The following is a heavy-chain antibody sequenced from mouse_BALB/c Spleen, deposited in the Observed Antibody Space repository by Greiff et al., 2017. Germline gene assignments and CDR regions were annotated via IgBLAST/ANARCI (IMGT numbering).Heavy chain of an antibody. Sequence: QVQLQQPGAELVKPGASVKLSCKASGYTFTSYYMYWVKQRPGQGLEWIGGINPSNGGTNFNEKFKSKATLIVDKSSSTAYMQLSSLTSEDSAVYYCTRHGSSLYYYAMDYWGQGTSVTVSS. J-gene: IGHJ4*01. D-gene: IGHD1-1*01. CDR1: GYTFTSYY. CDR2: INPSNGGT. V-gene: IGHV1S81*02. CDR3: TRHGSSLYYYAMDY.